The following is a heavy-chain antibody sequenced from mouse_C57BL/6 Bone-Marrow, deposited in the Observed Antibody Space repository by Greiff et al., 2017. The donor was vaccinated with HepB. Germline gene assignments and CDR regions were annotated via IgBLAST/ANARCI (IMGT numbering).Heavy chain of an antibody. D-gene: IGHD2-4*01. CDR2: INPSNGGT. CDR1: GYTFTSYW. Sequence: VQLQQPGTELVKPGASVKLSCKASGYTFTSYWMHWVKQRPGQGLEWIGNINPSNGGTNYNEKFKSKATLTVDKSSSTAYMQLSSLTSEDSAVYYCARLELRRAYYFDYWGQGTTLTVSS. V-gene: IGHV1-53*01. J-gene: IGHJ2*01. CDR3: ARLELRRAYYFDY.